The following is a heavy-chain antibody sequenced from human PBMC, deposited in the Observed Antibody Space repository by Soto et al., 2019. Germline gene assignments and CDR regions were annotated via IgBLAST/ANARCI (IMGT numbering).Heavy chain of an antibody. Sequence: QAHLVESGGGVVQPGRSLRLSCAASGFTFTSYGMHWVRQAPGTRLEWVAVISYDGGLQHYADSVKGRFTISRDNSKNMVLLQMNSLRAEDTALFYGVSDRGYGHASVPYSWGEGTLVSVSS. CDR2: ISYDGGLQ. D-gene: IGHD3-10*01. V-gene: IGHV3-30*03. CDR3: VSDRGYGHASVPYS. J-gene: IGHJ4*02. CDR1: GFTFTSYG.